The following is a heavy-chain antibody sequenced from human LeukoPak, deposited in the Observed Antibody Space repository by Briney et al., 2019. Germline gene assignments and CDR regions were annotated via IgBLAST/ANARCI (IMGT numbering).Heavy chain of an antibody. CDR3: AKSDSSSARFDY. CDR1: GFTFSDYW. CDR2: IKQDGSDQ. D-gene: IGHD6-13*01. Sequence: GGSLRLSCAASGFTFSDYWMSWVRQAPGKGLEWVANIKQDGSDQYYVDSVKGRFTISRDNSKNTLYLQMNSLRAEDTAVYYCAKSDSSSARFDYWGQGTLVTVSS. J-gene: IGHJ4*02. V-gene: IGHV3-7*03.